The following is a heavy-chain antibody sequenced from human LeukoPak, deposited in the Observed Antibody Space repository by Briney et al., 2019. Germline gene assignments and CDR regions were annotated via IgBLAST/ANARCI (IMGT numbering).Heavy chain of an antibody. Sequence: ASVKVSCKASGYTFTSYGISWVRQDPGQGLEWMGGISAYSGYTNKAQKLQGRVTIPTDTSTSTTYMELMSLRSDDTAVYYWARSPEYWIGSYGMDVWGQGTTVTVSS. D-gene: IGHD3-3*01. CDR1: GYTFTSYG. CDR3: ARSPEYWIGSYGMDV. J-gene: IGHJ6*02. CDR2: ISAYSGYT. V-gene: IGHV1-18*01.